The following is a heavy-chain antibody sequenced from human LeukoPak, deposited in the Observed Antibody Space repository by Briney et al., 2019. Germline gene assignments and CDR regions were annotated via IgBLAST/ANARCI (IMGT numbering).Heavy chain of an antibody. CDR3: ARTSRSSAFDI. Sequence: PGGSMRLSCAASGFTFSSYWMHWVRQAPGKGLVWVSHINSDGSSTRYADSVKGRFTISRDNAKNTLYLQMNSLRAEDTAVYYCARTSRSSAFDIWGQGTIVTVSS. CDR1: GFTFSSYW. CDR2: INSDGSST. V-gene: IGHV3-74*01. J-gene: IGHJ3*02.